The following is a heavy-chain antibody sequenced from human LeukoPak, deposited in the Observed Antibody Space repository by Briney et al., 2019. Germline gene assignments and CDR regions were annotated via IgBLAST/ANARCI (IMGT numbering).Heavy chain of an antibody. J-gene: IGHJ4*02. CDR1: GYTFTGCF. CDR2: IDPNSDNI. V-gene: IGHV1-2*02. Sequence: ASVKVSCKASGYTFTGCFIHYVRQAPGQGLEWMGWIDPNSDNIRYSETFKDRVAMTRDTSTNTAYIELSWLRSDATAVYYCARSAYNYGYVYFDHWGQGTLVIVSS. CDR3: ARSAYNYGYVYFDH. D-gene: IGHD5-18*01.